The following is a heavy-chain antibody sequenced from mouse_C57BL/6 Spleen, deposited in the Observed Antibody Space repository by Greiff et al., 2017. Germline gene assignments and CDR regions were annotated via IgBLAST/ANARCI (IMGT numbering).Heavy chain of an antibody. CDR2: IWSGGST. V-gene: IGHV2-2*01. J-gene: IGHJ4*01. CDR1: GFSLTSYG. D-gene: IGHD2-3*01. CDR3: ARDGSAPLYCAMDY. Sequence: QVQLQQSGPGLVQPSQSLSITCTVSGFSLTSYGVHWVRQSPGKGLEWLGVIWSGGSTDYNAAFISRLSISKDNSKSQVFFKMNSLQAVDTTIYYCARDGSAPLYCAMDYWGQGTSVTVSS.